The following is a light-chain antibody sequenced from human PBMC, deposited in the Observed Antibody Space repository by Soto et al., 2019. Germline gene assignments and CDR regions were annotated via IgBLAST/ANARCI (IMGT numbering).Light chain of an antibody. V-gene: IGLV2-8*01. CDR2: EVT. J-gene: IGLJ1*01. CDR1: SSDVGGYNY. CDR3: CSHAGDNTYG. Sequence: QSVLTHPPSASGSPGQSVTISCTGTSSDVGGYNYVSWYQQHPGKAPKLMIYEVTKRPSGVPDRFSGSKSGNTASLTVSGLQAEDEADYFCCSHAGDNTYGFVTGTKLTVL.